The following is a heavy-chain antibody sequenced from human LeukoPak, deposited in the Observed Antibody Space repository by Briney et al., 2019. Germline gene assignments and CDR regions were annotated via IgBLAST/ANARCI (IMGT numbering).Heavy chain of an antibody. CDR3: AREENHIVTTSYYFDH. CDR2: IIPILGIA. CDR1: GGTFSSYA. D-gene: IGHD5-12*01. Sequence: SVTVSCKASGGTFSSYAISWVRQAPGQGLEWMGRIIPILGIANYAQKFQGRVTITADKSTSTAYMELSSLRAEDTAVYYCAREENHIVTTSYYFDHWGQGTLVTVSS. V-gene: IGHV1-69*04. J-gene: IGHJ4*02.